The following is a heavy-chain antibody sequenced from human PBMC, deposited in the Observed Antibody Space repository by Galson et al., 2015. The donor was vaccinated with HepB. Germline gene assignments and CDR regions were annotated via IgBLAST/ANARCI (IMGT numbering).Heavy chain of an antibody. V-gene: IGHV3-23*01. D-gene: IGHD3-10*01. CDR1: GFPFSTYT. Sequence: SLRLSCAASGFPFSTYTMSWVRQAPGKGLEWVSAISGSGGTKYYADSVRGRFTISRDNTKRTLYLQMNRLRGEDTALYYCAKDRKRTSPGTYGMDGLGQGTTVTVFS. CDR2: ISGSGGTK. J-gene: IGHJ6*01. CDR3: AKDRKRTSPGTYGMDG.